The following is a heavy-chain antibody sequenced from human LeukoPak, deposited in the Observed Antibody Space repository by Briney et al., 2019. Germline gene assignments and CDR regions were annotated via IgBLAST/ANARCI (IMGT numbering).Heavy chain of an antibody. CDR3: AKEGGRAGY. CDR1: GFTFSSCW. J-gene: IGHJ4*02. CDR2: IKQDGSEK. V-gene: IGHV3-7*03. Sequence: PGGSLRLSCAASGFTFSSCWMTWVRQAPGKGLEWVANIKQDGSEKNYVDSVKGRFTISRDNAKTSVYLQMNSLRAEDTAVYYCAKEGGRAGYWGQGTLVTVSS.